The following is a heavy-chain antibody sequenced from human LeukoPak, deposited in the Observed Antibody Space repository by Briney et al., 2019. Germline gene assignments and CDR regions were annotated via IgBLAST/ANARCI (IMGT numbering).Heavy chain of an antibody. Sequence: GGSLRLSCAASGFTVNSNYMTWVRQAPGKGLEWVSVIYSGGSTYYADSVKGRFTISRDNSKNTLYFQMNSLRAEDTAVYYCARPALYCSGGSCLDFDYWGQGTLVTVSS. CDR3: ARPALYCSGGSCLDFDY. D-gene: IGHD2-15*01. V-gene: IGHV3-53*01. J-gene: IGHJ4*02. CDR1: GFTVNSNY. CDR2: IYSGGST.